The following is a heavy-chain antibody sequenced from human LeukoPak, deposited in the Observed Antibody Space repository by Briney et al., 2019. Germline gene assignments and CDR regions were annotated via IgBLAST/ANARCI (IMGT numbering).Heavy chain of an antibody. CDR1: GFTFSSYA. J-gene: IGHJ4*02. D-gene: IGHD3-22*01. Sequence: GGSLRLSCAASGFTFSSYAMSWVRQAPGKGLEWVSAISGSGGSTYYADSVKGRFTISRDNSKNTLYLQMNSLRAEDTAVYYCAKVMAVVVIIPCYFDYWGQGTLVTVSS. CDR3: AKVMAVVVIIPCYFDY. CDR2: ISGSGGST. V-gene: IGHV3-23*01.